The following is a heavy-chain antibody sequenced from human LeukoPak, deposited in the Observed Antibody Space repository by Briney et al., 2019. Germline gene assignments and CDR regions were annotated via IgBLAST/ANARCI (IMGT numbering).Heavy chain of an antibody. CDR3: ARRGSSGWYGLDY. V-gene: IGHV1-2*02. CDR2: INPNSGGT. Sequence: ASVKVSCKASGYTFTGYYMHWVRQAPGQGLEWMGWINPNSGGTNYAQKFQGRVTMTRDTSISTAYMGLSRLRSDDTAVYYCARRGSSGWYGLDYWGQGTLVTVSS. CDR1: GYTFTGYY. J-gene: IGHJ4*02. D-gene: IGHD6-19*01.